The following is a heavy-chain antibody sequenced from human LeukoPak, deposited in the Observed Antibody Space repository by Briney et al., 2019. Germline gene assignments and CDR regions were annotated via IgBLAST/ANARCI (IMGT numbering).Heavy chain of an antibody. J-gene: IGHJ4*02. V-gene: IGHV3-33*08. CDR3: AREYPPRYYYDSSGYLDY. Sequence: PGRPLRLSCAASGFSFTMYGIHWVRQSPGKGLEWVAVIWYDGSNKYYADSVKGRFTISRDNSKNTLYLQMNSLRAEDTAVYYCAREYPPRYYYDSSGYLDYWGQGTLVTVSS. D-gene: IGHD3-22*01. CDR2: IWYDGSNK. CDR1: GFSFTMYG.